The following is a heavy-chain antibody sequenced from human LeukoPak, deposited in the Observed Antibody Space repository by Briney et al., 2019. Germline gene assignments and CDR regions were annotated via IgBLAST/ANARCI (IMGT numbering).Heavy chain of an antibody. V-gene: IGHV3-48*01. CDR3: ASHYDILTGFDAFDI. J-gene: IGHJ3*02. CDR1: GFTFSSYS. Sequence: PGGSLRLSCAASGFTFSSYSMNWVRQAPGKGLEWVSYISSSSSTIYYADSVKGRFTISRDNAKNSLYLQMNSLRAEDTAVYYCASHYDILTGFDAFDIWGQGTMVTVSS. D-gene: IGHD3-9*01. CDR2: ISSSSSTI.